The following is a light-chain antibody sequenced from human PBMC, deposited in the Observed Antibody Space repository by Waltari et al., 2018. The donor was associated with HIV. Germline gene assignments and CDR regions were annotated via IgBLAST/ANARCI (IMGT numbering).Light chain of an antibody. CDR1: SPNIGSNY. Sequence: QSVLTQPPSASGTPGQRVTISCSGSSPNIGSNYVYWYQQRPGTAPKLLIYRNNQRPSGVPDRFSGSKSGTSASLAISGLRSEDEADYYCAAWDDSLSVNWVFGGGTKLTVL. CDR2: RNN. V-gene: IGLV1-47*01. CDR3: AAWDDSLSVNWV. J-gene: IGLJ3*02.